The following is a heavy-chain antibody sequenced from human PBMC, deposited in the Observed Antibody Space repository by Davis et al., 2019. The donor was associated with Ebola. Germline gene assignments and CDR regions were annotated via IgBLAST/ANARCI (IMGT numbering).Heavy chain of an antibody. CDR3: AKDLYYYDSTGYLTESFVLWYYYMDV. J-gene: IGHJ6*03. CDR1: GFTFSSYA. Sequence: GESLKISCAASGFTFSSYAMSWVRQAPGKGLEWVSAISGSGGSTYYADSVKGQFTISRDNSKNTLYLQMNSLRAEDTAVYYCAKDLYYYDSTGYLTESFVLWYYYMDVWGKGTTVTVSS. CDR2: ISGSGGST. D-gene: IGHD3-22*01. V-gene: IGHV3-23*01.